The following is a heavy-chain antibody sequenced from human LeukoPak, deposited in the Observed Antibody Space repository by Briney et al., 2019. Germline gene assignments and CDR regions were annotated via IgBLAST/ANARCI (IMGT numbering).Heavy chain of an antibody. J-gene: IGHJ4*02. Sequence: PGRSLRLSCAASGFIFCDYAIYWVRQAPGKGLEWVSAISGSGGSTYYADSVKGRFTISRDNSENTLYLQMNSLRAEDTAVYYCAKDVRALTMVRGVIPTFFDYWGQGTLVTVSS. V-gene: IGHV3-23*01. CDR1: GFIFCDYA. CDR2: ISGSGGST. D-gene: IGHD3-10*01. CDR3: AKDVRALTMVRGVIPTFFDY.